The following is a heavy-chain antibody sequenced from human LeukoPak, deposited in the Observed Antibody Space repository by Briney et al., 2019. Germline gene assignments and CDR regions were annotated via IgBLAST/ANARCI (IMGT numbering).Heavy chain of an antibody. Sequence: SVNDSCTASLGTLSSYAIGWVRPALGQGLEWMGGIIPIFGTANYAQKFQGRVTITADESTSTAYMELSSLRSEDTAVYYCARSGEDGDNLGVFVYWGQGTLVTVSS. J-gene: IGHJ4*02. V-gene: IGHV1-69*13. CDR1: LGTLSSYA. CDR3: ARSGEDGDNLGVFVY. CDR2: IIPIFGTA. D-gene: IGHD5-24*01.